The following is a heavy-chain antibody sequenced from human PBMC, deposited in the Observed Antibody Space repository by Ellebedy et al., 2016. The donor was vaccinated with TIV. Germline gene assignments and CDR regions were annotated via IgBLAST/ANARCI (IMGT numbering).Heavy chain of an antibody. CDR3: AREWIAAAVYYYYGMDV. Sequence: AASVKVSCKASGYTFTSYAMHWVRQAPGQRLEWMGWINAGNGNTKYSQKFQGRVTITRDTSASTAYMELSSLRSEDTTVYYCAREWIAAAVYYYYGMDVWGQGTTVTVSS. CDR2: INAGNGNT. V-gene: IGHV1-3*01. D-gene: IGHD6-13*01. CDR1: GYTFTSYA. J-gene: IGHJ6*02.